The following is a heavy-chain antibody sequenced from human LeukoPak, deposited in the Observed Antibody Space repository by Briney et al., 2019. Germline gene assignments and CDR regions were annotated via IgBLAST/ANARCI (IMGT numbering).Heavy chain of an antibody. CDR1: GYTFTGYY. CDR3: ASISHYDSSGYYYPAY. CDR2: INPNSGGT. Sequence: WASVKVSCKASGYTFTGYYMHWVRQAPGQGLEWMGWINPNSGGTNYAQKFQGRVTTTRDTSISSAYMELSRLRSDDTAVYYCASISHYDSSGYYYPAYWCQGTLVTVSS. V-gene: IGHV1-2*02. D-gene: IGHD3-22*01. J-gene: IGHJ4*02.